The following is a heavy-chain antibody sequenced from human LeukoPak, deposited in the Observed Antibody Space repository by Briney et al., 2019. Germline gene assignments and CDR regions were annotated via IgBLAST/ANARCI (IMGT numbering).Heavy chain of an antibody. D-gene: IGHD6-13*01. CDR1: GFTFSSYA. V-gene: IGHV3-30*04. J-gene: IGHJ4*02. CDR2: ISYDGSNK. CDR3: ARDTDPRPDTYSSSWYFDY. Sequence: PGRSLRLSCAVSGFTFSSYAMHWVRQAPGKGLEWVAVISYDGSNKYYADSVKGRFTISRDNSKNTLYLQMNSLRAEDTAVYYCARDTDPRPDTYSSSWYFDYWGQGTLVTVSS.